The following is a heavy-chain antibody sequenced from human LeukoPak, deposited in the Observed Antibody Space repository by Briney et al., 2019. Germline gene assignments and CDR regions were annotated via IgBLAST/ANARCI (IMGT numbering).Heavy chain of an antibody. Sequence: GGSLRLSCAASGFTVSSNYMSWVRQAPGKGLEWVGFIRSKAYGGTTEYAASVKGRFTISRDDSKSIAYLQMNSLKTEDTAVYYGTRPHLTDEGWFDPWGQGTLVTVSS. V-gene: IGHV3-49*04. CDR2: IRSKAYGGTT. CDR3: TRPHLTDEGWFDP. CDR1: GFTVSSNY. J-gene: IGHJ5*02. D-gene: IGHD3-9*01.